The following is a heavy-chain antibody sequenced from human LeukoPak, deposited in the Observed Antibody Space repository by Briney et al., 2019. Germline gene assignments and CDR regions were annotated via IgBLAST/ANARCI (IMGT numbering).Heavy chain of an antibody. Sequence: PSETLSLTCTVSGGSISGYYWSWIRQPPGKGLEWIGYIYYSGSTNYNPSLKSRVTISVDTSKNQFSLKLSSVTAADTAVYYCARVGCSGGSCSSDYWGQGTLVTISS. CDR2: IYYSGST. CDR3: ARVGCSGGSCSSDY. D-gene: IGHD2-15*01. J-gene: IGHJ4*02. V-gene: IGHV4-59*01. CDR1: GGSISGYY.